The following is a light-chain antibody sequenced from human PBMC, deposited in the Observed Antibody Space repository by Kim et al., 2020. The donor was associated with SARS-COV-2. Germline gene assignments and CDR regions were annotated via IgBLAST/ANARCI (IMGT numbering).Light chain of an antibody. Sequence: SPGERATLSCRASQTVTRSDVAWYQRKPGQTPRLLIYDASIRAAGIPDRCSGSGSRTDFTLTISGLQPEDFAVYYCQQYGTSPLTFGGGTKVDIK. CDR2: DAS. CDR3: QQYGTSPLT. V-gene: IGKV3-20*01. J-gene: IGKJ4*01. CDR1: QTVTRSD.